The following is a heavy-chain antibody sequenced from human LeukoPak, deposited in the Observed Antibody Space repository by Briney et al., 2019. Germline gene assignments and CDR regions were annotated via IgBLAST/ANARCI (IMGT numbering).Heavy chain of an antibody. J-gene: IGHJ5*02. Sequence: GGSLRLSRAASGFAFSFYAMSWVRQAPGKGPEWVSTINASGGNTYCAGPVKGRFTISIDNSKNTLYLQLNSLRAEDTAVYYCAKPISGGLAVTGDWFHPWGQGTLVTVSS. CDR1: GFAFSFYA. D-gene: IGHD6-19*01. CDR2: INASGGNT. V-gene: IGHV3-23*01. CDR3: AKPISGGLAVTGDWFHP.